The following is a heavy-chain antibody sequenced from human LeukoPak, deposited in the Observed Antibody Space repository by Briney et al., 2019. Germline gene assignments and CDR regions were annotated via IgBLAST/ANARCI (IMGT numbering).Heavy chain of an antibody. D-gene: IGHD3-16*01. J-gene: IGHJ2*01. CDR1: GFAFSRHG. CDR3: AREAAWGNWYFDH. Sequence: GRSLRLSCVASGFAFSRHGMHWVRQAPGKGLEWVAVIGDTGRAKYYADSVEGRFTASRDNFKNTLYLEMNSLRYDDTALYYCAREAAWGNWYFDHWGRGTLVTVSS. CDR2: IGDTGRAK. V-gene: IGHV3-30*03.